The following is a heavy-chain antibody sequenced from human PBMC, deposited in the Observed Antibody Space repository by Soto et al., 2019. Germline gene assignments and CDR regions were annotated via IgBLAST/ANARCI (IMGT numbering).Heavy chain of an antibody. CDR3: ARGVLVVTADYYYYYGMDV. V-gene: IGHV4-30-4*01. J-gene: IGHJ6*02. CDR1: GGSISSGDYY. Sequence: SETLSLTCTVSGGSISSGDYYWSWIRQPPGKGLEWIGYIYYSGSTYYNPSLKSRVTISVDTSKNQFSLKLSFVTAADTAVYYCARGVLVVTADYYYYYGMDVWGQGTTVTVSS. CDR2: IYYSGST. D-gene: IGHD2-21*02.